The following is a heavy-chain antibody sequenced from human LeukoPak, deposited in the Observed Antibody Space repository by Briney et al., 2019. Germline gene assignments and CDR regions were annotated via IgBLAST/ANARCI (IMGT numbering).Heavy chain of an antibody. CDR2: IYHSGST. CDR1: GYSISSGYY. J-gene: IGHJ6*03. CDR3: ARQEGNYYYMDV. V-gene: IGHV4-38-2*01. D-gene: IGHD6-13*01. Sequence: SEALSLTCAVSGYSISSGYYWGWIRQPPGKGLEWIGSIYHSGSTYYNPSLKSRVTISVDTSKNQFSLKLSSVTAADTAVYYCARQEGNYYYMDVWGKGTTVTVSS.